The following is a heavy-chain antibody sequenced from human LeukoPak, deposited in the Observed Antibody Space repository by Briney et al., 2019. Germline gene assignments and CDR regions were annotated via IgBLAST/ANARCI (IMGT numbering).Heavy chain of an antibody. J-gene: IGHJ3*02. Sequence: PGGSLRLSCAASGFTFSSYGMHWVRQAPGKGLEWVAVIWYDGSNKYYADSVKGRFTISRDNSKNTLYLQMNSVRAKDTAVYDCASLYSSSWSDAFDIWGQGTMVTVFS. D-gene: IGHD6-13*01. CDR1: GFTFSSYG. CDR3: ASLYSSSWSDAFDI. V-gene: IGHV3-33*01. CDR2: IWYDGSNK.